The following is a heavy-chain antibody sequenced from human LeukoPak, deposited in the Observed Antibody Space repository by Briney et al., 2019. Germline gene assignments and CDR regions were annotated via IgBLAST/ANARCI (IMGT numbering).Heavy chain of an antibody. Sequence: ASVKVSCKASGGTFSSYAISWVRQAPGQGLEWMGRIIPIFGTANYAQKFQGRVTITTDESTSTAYMELSSLRSEDTAVYYCARTLVRIAAAGTGSFDPWGQGTLVTVSS. V-gene: IGHV1-69*05. J-gene: IGHJ5*02. CDR1: GGTFSSYA. CDR2: IIPIFGTA. CDR3: ARTLVRIAAAGTGSFDP. D-gene: IGHD6-13*01.